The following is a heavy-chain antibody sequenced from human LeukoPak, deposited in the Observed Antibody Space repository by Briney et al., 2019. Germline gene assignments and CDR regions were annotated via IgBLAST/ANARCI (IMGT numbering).Heavy chain of an antibody. V-gene: IGHV3-48*03. CDR3: ARWRGLQSEFDC. Sequence: PGGSLRLSCAASGFTFSSYEMNWVRQAPGKGLEWVSYISSSGDTLYYADAVKGRFTLSRDNAKNSLFLEMNRLRVEDTAVYYCARWRGLQSEFDCWGQGTLVTVSS. J-gene: IGHJ4*02. CDR2: ISSSGDTL. D-gene: IGHD5-24*01. CDR1: GFTFSSYE.